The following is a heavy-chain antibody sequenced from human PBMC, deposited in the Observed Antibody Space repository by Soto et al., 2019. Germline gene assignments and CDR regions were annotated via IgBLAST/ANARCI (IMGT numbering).Heavy chain of an antibody. D-gene: IGHD5-18*01. J-gene: IGHJ6*02. Sequence: IRLPPGKPMEWIGYVHDSWGAAYNPSLRSRVAISLDTSKSQFSLSLTSVSATDTAMYYCVRQGYGPLHGLVDVRGQGTTVS. CDR3: VRQGYGPLHGLVDV. CDR2: VHDSWGA. V-gene: IGHV4-59*08.